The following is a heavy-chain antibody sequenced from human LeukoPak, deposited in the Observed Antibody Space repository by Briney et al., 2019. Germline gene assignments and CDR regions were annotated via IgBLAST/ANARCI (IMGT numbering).Heavy chain of an antibody. J-gene: IGHJ5*02. CDR2: ISAYNGNT. Sequence: ASVKVSCRASGYTFTSYGISWVRQAPGQGLEWMRWISAYNGNTNYAQKLQGRVTMTTDTSTSTAYMELRSLRSDDTAVYYCARDREGSSWYGGTNWFDPWGQGTLVTVSS. CDR3: ARDREGSSWYGGTNWFDP. V-gene: IGHV1-18*04. D-gene: IGHD6-13*01. CDR1: GYTFTSYG.